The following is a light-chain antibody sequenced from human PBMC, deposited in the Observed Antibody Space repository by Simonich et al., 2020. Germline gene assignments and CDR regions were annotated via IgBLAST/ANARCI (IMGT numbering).Light chain of an antibody. Sequence: NFMLTQPHSVSESPGKTVTISCTRSSGSIASNYVPWYQQRPGSAPTTVIYEENQRPSGVPDRFSGSIDSSSNSASLTISGLKTEDEADYYCQSYDSSGWVFGGGTKLTVL. CDR1: SGSIASNY. V-gene: IGLV6-57*03. CDR3: QSYDSSGWV. J-gene: IGLJ3*02. CDR2: EEN.